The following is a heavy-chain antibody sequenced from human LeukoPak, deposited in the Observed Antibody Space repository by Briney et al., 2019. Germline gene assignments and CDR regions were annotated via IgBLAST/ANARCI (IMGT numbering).Heavy chain of an antibody. CDR2: ISYDGSIK. CDR1: GFTFSSYG. Sequence: GGSLRLSCAASGFTFSSYGMHWVRQAPGKGLEWVTIISYDGSIKHYADSVRGRFTISRDNSKNTVYLQMNSLRAEDTAIYYCAKAVGSSGYFSRDAFDIWGQGTMVTVSS. V-gene: IGHV3-30*12. CDR3: AKAVGSSGYFSRDAFDI. J-gene: IGHJ3*02. D-gene: IGHD3-22*01.